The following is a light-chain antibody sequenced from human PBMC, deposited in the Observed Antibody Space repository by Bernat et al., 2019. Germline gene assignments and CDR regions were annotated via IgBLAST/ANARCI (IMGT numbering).Light chain of an antibody. CDR2: DVT. J-gene: IGLJ1*01. CDR3: VSYTTSSTFV. CDR1: SSDVGAYNY. Sequence: QSALTQPASVSGSPGQSITISCTGTSSDVGAYNYVSWFQQHPDKAPKLMLYDVTNRPSGVSYRFSASKSGHTASLTISGLQAEDEADYYCVSYTTSSTFVFATGTKVTVL. V-gene: IGLV2-14*03.